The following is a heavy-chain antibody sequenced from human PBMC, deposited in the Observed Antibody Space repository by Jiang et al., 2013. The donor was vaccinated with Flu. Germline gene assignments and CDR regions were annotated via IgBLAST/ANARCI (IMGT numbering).Heavy chain of an antibody. J-gene: IGHJ6*02. D-gene: IGHD1-1*01. V-gene: IGHV1-2*04. CDR1: GYTFTGYY. CDR3: ARDPSGLERQEYGMDV. CDR2: INPNSGGT. Sequence: SGAEVKKPGASVKVSCKASGYTFTGYYMHWVRQAPGQGLEWMGWINPNSGGTNYAQKFQGWVTMTRDTSISTAYMELSRLRSDDTAVYYCARDPSGLERQEYGMDVWGQGTTVTVSS.